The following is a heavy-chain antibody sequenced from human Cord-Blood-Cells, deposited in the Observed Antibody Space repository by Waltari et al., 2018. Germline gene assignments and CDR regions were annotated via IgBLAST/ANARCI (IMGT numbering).Heavy chain of an antibody. D-gene: IGHD6-19*01. CDR1: GGTFSSYA. CDR2: IIPGLGTA. CDR3: ARGSGWYGAFEI. Sequence: QVQLVQSGAEVKKPGSSVKVSCQASGGTFSSYAISWVRQAPGQGLGWMGGIIPGLGTANNTQSFQGRVTITADKSTSTAYMELSSLRAEDTAVYYCARGSGWYGAFEIWGQGTMVTVSS. J-gene: IGHJ3*02. V-gene: IGHV1-69*06.